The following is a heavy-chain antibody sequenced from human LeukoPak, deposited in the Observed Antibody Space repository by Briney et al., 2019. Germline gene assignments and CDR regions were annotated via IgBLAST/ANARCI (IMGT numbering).Heavy chain of an antibody. CDR1: GGSITSYN. D-gene: IGHD3-22*01. Sequence: PSETLSLTCTVSGGSITSYNWNWIRQPPGKRLEWIGFIYYSWNTNYNPSLKSRVTISVDTSKNQFSLTLSSVAAADTAVYYCARKGDSSAWGDAFDIWGQGTMVTVSS. V-gene: IGHV4-59*01. CDR2: IYYSWNT. CDR3: ARKGDSSAWGDAFDI. J-gene: IGHJ3*02.